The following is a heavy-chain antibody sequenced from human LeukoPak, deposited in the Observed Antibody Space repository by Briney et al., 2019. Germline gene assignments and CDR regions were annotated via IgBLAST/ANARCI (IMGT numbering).Heavy chain of an antibody. Sequence: SQTLSLTCTVSGGSISSGDYYWSWIRQPPGKGLEWIGYIYYSGSTNYNPSLKSRVTISVDTSKNQFSLKLSSVTAADTAVYYCARDFKATAAGPNWFDPWGQGTLVTVSS. CDR1: GGSISSGDYY. V-gene: IGHV4-61*08. CDR3: ARDFKATAAGPNWFDP. D-gene: IGHD6-13*01. CDR2: IYYSGST. J-gene: IGHJ5*02.